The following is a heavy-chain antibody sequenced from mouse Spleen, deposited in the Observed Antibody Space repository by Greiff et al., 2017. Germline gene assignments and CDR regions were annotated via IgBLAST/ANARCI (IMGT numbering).Heavy chain of an antibody. V-gene: IGHV1-82*01. CDR2: IYPGDGDT. D-gene: IGHD1-2*01. Sequence: VQLQQSGPELVKPGASVKISCKASGYAFSSSWMNWVKQRPGKGLEWIGRIYPGDGDTNYNGKFKGKATLTADKSSSTAYMQLSSLTSEDSAVYFCAREGVYYGYSWFAYWGQGTLVTVSA. CDR1: GYAFSSSW. CDR3: AREGVYYGYSWFAY. J-gene: IGHJ3*01.